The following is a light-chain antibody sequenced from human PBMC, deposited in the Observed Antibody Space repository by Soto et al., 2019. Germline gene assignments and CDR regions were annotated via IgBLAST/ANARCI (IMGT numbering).Light chain of an antibody. CDR2: KAS. J-gene: IGKJ1*01. CDR1: QSISSW. Sequence: DIPMTQSPSTLSASVGDRVTITCRASQSISSWLAWYQQKPGKAPKLLIYKASSLESGAPSRFSGSGSGTEITLTISSLQTEDFATYYCQQYNSYSWTFGQGTKVDIK. CDR3: QQYNSYSWT. V-gene: IGKV1-5*03.